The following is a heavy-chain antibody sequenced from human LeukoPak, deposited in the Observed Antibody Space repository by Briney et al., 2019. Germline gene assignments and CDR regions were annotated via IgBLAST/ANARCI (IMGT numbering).Heavy chain of an antibody. J-gene: IGHJ3*02. CDR3: ARPYYYDSSGYVPDAFDI. V-gene: IGHV3-21*01. CDR2: ISSSSSYI. D-gene: IGHD3-22*01. Sequence: AGGSLRLSCAASGFTFSSYSMNWVRQAPGKGLEWVSSISSSSSYIYYADSVKGRPTISRDNAKNSLYLQMSSLRAEDTAVYYCARPYYYDSSGYVPDAFDIWGQGTMVTVSS. CDR1: GFTFSSYS.